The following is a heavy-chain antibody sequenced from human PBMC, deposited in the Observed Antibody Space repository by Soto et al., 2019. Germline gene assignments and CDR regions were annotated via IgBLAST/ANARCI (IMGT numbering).Heavy chain of an antibody. V-gene: IGHV3-30*18. CDR2: ISYDGSKK. CDR3: AKDGEYSSSPGY. J-gene: IGHJ4*02. CDR1: GFTFNTYG. D-gene: IGHD2-2*01. Sequence: QVQLVESGGGVVQHGRSLRLSCAASGFTFNTYGMHWVRQAPGKGLEWLVVISYDGSKKYYADSDSVKGRFTISRDNSKNTLYLQLTSLRAEDTAVYYCAKDGEYSSSPGYWGQGTLVTVSS.